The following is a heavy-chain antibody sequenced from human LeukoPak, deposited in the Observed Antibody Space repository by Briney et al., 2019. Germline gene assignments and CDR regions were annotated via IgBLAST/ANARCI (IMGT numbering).Heavy chain of an antibody. CDR1: GFTFSSYS. Sequence: GGSLRLSCAASGFTFSSYSMNWVRQAPGKGLEWVSYISSSSSTIYYADSVKGRFTISRDNAKNSLYLQMNSLRAEDTAVYYCAKTHYYDSSGVPGDYWGQGTLVTVSS. CDR2: ISSSSSTI. CDR3: AKTHYYDSSGVPGDY. V-gene: IGHV3-48*01. J-gene: IGHJ4*02. D-gene: IGHD3-22*01.